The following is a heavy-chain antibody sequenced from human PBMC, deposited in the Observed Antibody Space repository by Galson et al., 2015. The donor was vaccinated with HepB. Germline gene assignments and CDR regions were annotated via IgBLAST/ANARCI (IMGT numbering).Heavy chain of an antibody. CDR1: GFTFSGSA. Sequence: SLRLSCAASGFTFSGSAMHWVRQAPGKGLEWVGRIKSKTDGGTTDYAAPVKGRFTISRDDSKNTLYLQMNSLKTEDTAVYYCTTEYLSEYYYYGMDVWGQGTTVTVSS. CDR2: IKSKTDGGTT. V-gene: IGHV3-15*01. J-gene: IGHJ6*02. CDR3: TTEYLSEYYYYGMDV. D-gene: IGHD6-19*01.